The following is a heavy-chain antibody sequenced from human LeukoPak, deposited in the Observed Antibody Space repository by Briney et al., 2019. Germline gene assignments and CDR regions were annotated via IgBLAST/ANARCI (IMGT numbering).Heavy chain of an antibody. V-gene: IGHV3-13*01. CDR2: IGTAGDT. D-gene: IGHD3-10*01. CDR3: ARDGVTMVRGVPPDAFDI. J-gene: IGHJ3*02. Sequence: GGSLRLSCAASGFTFSSYDMHWVRHATGKGLEWVSAIGTAGDTYYPGSVKGRFTISRDNAKNSLYLQMNSLRAEDTAVYYCARDGVTMVRGVPPDAFDIWGQGTMVTVSS. CDR1: GFTFSSYD.